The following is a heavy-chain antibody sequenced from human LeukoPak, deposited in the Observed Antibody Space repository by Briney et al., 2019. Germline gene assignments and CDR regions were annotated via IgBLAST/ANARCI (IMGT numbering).Heavy chain of an antibody. Sequence: SETLSLTCTVSGGSISSYYWSWIRQPAGKGLEWIGRIYANGGTNYNPSLKSRVTMSVDTSKNQFSLKVTSVTAADTAVYYCAKGGIAAEDYGMDVWGQGTTVIVSS. CDR3: AKGGIAAEDYGMDV. CDR2: IYANGGT. D-gene: IGHD6-13*01. J-gene: IGHJ6*02. V-gene: IGHV4-4*07. CDR1: GGSISSYY.